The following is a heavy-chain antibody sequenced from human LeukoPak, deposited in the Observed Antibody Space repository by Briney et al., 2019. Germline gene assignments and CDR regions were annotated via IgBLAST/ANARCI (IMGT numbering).Heavy chain of an antibody. J-gene: IGHJ4*02. Sequence: SETLSLTCTVSGGSISSGGYYWSWIRQHPGKGLEWIGYIYYSGSTYYNPSLKSRATISVDTSKNQFSLKLSSVTAADTAVYYCARGLTYYDFWSGYWGAIDYWGQGTLVTVSS. CDR1: GGSISSGGYY. CDR3: ARGLTYYDFWSGYWGAIDY. CDR2: IYYSGST. V-gene: IGHV4-31*03. D-gene: IGHD3-3*01.